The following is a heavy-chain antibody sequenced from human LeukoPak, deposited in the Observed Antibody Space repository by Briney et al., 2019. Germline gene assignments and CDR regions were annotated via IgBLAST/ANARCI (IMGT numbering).Heavy chain of an antibody. CDR2: ISSGSSTI. J-gene: IGHJ4*02. V-gene: IGHV3-48*01. Sequence: GGSLRLSCAASGFTFSSYSMNWVRQAPGKGLEWISYISSGSSTIYYADSVKGRFTISRDNAKNSLYLQMNSLRAEDTAVYYCARFSGSNLFAYWGQGTLVTVSS. CDR3: ARFSGSNLFAY. CDR1: GFTFSSYS. D-gene: IGHD1-26*01.